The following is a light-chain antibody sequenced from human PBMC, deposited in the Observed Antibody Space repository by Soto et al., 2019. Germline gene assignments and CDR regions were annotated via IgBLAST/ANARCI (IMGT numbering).Light chain of an antibody. CDR3: QQSYSTPRG. Sequence: DIQMTQSPSSLSASVGDRVTSTCRASQSISSYLNWYQQKPGKAPKLLICAASSLQSGVPSRFSGSGSGTDFTLTISSLQPEDFATYYCQQSYSTPRGFGQGAKVDIK. V-gene: IGKV1-39*01. CDR1: QSISSY. CDR2: AAS. J-gene: IGKJ1*01.